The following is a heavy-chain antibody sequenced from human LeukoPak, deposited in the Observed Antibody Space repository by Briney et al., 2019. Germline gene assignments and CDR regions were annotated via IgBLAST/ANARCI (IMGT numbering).Heavy chain of an antibody. V-gene: IGHV3-74*01. D-gene: IGHD5-12*01. CDR3: AKVRRVSGSPY. J-gene: IGHJ4*02. CDR1: GFTFSSYW. Sequence: GGSLRLSCAASGFTFSSYWMHWVRQAPGKGLVWVSRINSDGSSTRYADSVKGRFTISRDNSKNTLYLQMNSLRAEDTAVYYCAKVRRVSGSPYWGQGTLVTVSS. CDR2: INSDGSST.